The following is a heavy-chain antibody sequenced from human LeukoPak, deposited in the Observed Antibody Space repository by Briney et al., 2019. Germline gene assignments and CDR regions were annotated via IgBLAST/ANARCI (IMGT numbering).Heavy chain of an antibody. Sequence: PSETLSLTCAVSGDPLASANWWNWVRPPPGKGLEWIGEVYHSGNSNYNPSLKSRVTMSVDTSKNQFSLKLTSVTAADTAVYYCARDWYYYGSGSDYSYYYYMDVWGKGTTVTVSS. D-gene: IGHD3-10*01. CDR2: VYHSGNS. CDR1: GDPLASANW. CDR3: ARDWYYYGSGSDYSYYYYMDV. J-gene: IGHJ6*03. V-gene: IGHV4-4*02.